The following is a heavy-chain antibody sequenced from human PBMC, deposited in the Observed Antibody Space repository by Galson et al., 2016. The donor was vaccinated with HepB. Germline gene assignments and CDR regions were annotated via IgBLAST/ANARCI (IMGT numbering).Heavy chain of an antibody. CDR3: ARDADIVKVPAAIRADY. CDR2: ISGNGVGT. D-gene: IGHD2-2*02. Sequence: LRLSCAASRFSLSSYAMSWVRQAPGKGLEWVSTISGNGVGTYYADSVKGRFTISRDNSKNTLYLQMNSLRAEDTAVYYCARDADIVKVPAAIRADYWGQGTLVTVSS. J-gene: IGHJ4*02. CDR1: RFSLSSYA. V-gene: IGHV3-23*01.